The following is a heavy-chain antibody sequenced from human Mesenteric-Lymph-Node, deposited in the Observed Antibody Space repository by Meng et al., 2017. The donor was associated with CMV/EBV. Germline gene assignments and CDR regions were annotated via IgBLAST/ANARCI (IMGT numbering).Heavy chain of an antibody. CDR3: ARRVEMATIVLDN. J-gene: IGHJ4*02. V-gene: IGHV4-39*01. D-gene: IGHD5-24*01. CDR2: IYYSGST. CDR1: GTSISSSGYY. Sequence: SETLSLTCSVSGTSISSSGYYWGWIRQPPGKGLEWIGTIYYSGSTYYNPSLKSRATISVDTSKNQFSLKLSSVTAADTAVYYCARRVEMATIVLDNWGQGTLVTVSS.